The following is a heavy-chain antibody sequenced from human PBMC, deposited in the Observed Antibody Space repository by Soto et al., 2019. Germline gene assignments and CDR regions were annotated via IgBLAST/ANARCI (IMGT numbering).Heavy chain of an antibody. CDR1: GWTFRSYG. J-gene: IGHJ6*02. CDR3: AKVLWSGYFTYYYNYAMDV. V-gene: IGHV3-30*18. Sequence: GGSLILSCAASGWTFRSYGVHWFLQSPGKGLELVAVISHDGSNKYYADSVKGRFTISRDNSKNTLYLQMNSLRAEDTAVYYCAKVLWSGYFTYYYNYAMDVWGQGTTVTVS. CDR2: ISHDGSNK. D-gene: IGHD3-3*01.